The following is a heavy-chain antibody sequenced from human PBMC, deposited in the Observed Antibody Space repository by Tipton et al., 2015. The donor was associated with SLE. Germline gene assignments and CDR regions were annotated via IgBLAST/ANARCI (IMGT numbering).Heavy chain of an antibody. D-gene: IGHD1-1*01. CDR1: GGSISFGSYY. CDR3: ARRGTIRPRSMDV. CDR2: INHSGST. Sequence: TLSLTCTVSGGSISFGSYYWSWIRQPAGKGLEWIGEINHSGSTNYNPSLKSRVTISVDTSKNQFSLKVSSVTAADTAVYYCARRGTIRPRSMDVWGKGTTVTVSS. V-gene: IGHV4-61*09. J-gene: IGHJ6*03.